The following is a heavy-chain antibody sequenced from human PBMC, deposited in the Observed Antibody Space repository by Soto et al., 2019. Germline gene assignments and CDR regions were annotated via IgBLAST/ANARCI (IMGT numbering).Heavy chain of an antibody. J-gene: IGHJ4*02. D-gene: IGHD3-22*01. Sequence: PGGSLRLSCAASGFTFSGYAMHWVRQAPGKGLEWVAVISYDGSDKYYADSVKGRFTISRHNSKNTLYLQMNSLRAEDTAVYYCARDNDYYDSSGYFAYWGQGALVTVSS. V-gene: IGHV3-30-3*01. CDR3: ARDNDYYDSSGYFAY. CDR1: GFTFSGYA. CDR2: ISYDGSDK.